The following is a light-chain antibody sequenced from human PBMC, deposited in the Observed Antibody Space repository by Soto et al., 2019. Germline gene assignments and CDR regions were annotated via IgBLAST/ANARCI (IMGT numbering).Light chain of an antibody. CDR3: QQSYSTPWT. CDR2: GAS. V-gene: IGKV1-39*01. J-gene: IGKJ2*01. Sequence: DIQMTQSPSSLSASIGDRVTITCRASQNIDSYLNWYQQKPGKAPKLLIYGASSLQSGVPSRFSGSGSGTHFTLTISSLQPEDFATYFCQQSYSTPWTFGQGTKLEIK. CDR1: QNIDSY.